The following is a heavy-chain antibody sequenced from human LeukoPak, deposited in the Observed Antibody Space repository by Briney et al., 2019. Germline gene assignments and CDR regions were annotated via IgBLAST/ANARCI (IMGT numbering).Heavy chain of an antibody. Sequence: GGSLTLSRAASGFTFSSYSMNWVRQAPGKGLEWVSSISTSGDYIYYADSVKGRFTMSRDNAKNSLYLQMDSLRAEDTAVYYCARNLVLSRSVGASEKVDYWGQGTLVTVSS. CDR2: ISTSGDYI. D-gene: IGHD1-26*01. CDR3: ARNLVLSRSVGASEKVDY. J-gene: IGHJ4*02. CDR1: GFTFSSYS. V-gene: IGHV3-21*01.